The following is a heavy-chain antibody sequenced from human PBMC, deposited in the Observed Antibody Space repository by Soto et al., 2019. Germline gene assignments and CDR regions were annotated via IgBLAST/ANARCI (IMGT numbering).Heavy chain of an antibody. CDR2: MNPNSGNT. CDR1: GYTFTSYD. V-gene: IGHV1-8*01. D-gene: IGHD6-6*01. Sequence: ASVKVSCKASGYTFTSYDINWVRQATGQGLEWMGWMNPNSGNTGYAQKFQGRVTMTRNTSISTAYMELSSLRSEDTAVYYCARCRRGKYYSSSLSYYYYMDVWGKGTTVTVS. CDR3: ARCRRGKYYSSSLSYYYYMDV. J-gene: IGHJ6*03.